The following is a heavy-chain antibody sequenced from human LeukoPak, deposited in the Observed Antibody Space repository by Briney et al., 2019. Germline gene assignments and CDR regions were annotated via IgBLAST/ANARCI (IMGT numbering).Heavy chain of an antibody. CDR3: ARDNDSRDPPHFDY. J-gene: IGHJ4*02. Sequence: SVKVSCKASVGTFNCYAISWVRQAPGQGLDWMGGIIPIFGTTNYARKFRGRVTPTADKSTRTAYMELSSLRSEDTAVYYCARDNDSRDPPHFDYWGQGTLVTVSS. CDR2: IIPIFGTT. D-gene: IGHD3-16*01. V-gene: IGHV1-69*06. CDR1: VGTFNCYA.